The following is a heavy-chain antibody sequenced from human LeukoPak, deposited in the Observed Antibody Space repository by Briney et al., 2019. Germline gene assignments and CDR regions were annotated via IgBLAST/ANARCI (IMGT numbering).Heavy chain of an antibody. CDR1: GFTFSSYA. V-gene: IGHV3-30*14. D-gene: IGHD2-15*01. CDR3: ARAAPYCDGGSCYSPGPLDI. Sequence: PGGSLRLSCAASGFTFSSYAMSWVRQAPGKGLEWVAVISYDGINKYYADSVKGRFTISRDNSKNTLYLQMNSLRAGDTAVYYCARAAPYCDGGSCYSPGPLDIWGQGTMVTVSS. J-gene: IGHJ3*02. CDR2: ISYDGINK.